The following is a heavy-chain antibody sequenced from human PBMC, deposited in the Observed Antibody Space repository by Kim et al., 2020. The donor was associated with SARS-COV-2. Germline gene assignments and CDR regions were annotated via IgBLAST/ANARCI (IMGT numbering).Heavy chain of an antibody. Sequence: GESLKISCKGSGYSFTSYWIGWVRQMPGKGLEWMGIIYPGDSDTRYSPSFQGQVTIPADKSISTAYLQWSSLKASDTAMYYCARQEGDYYDSSGYNFDYWGQGTLVTVSS. CDR1: GYSFTSYW. CDR2: IYPGDSDT. V-gene: IGHV5-51*01. CDR3: ARQEGDYYDSSGYNFDY. D-gene: IGHD3-22*01. J-gene: IGHJ4*02.